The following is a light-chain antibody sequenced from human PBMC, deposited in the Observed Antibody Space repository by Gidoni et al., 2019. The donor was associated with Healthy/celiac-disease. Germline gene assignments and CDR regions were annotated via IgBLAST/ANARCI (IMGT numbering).Light chain of an antibody. Sequence: EIVLTQSQATLSLYPGERATISCRASQSVSSSLAWYQQKPGQAPRLLIYDASNRATGIPARFIGSGSWTDFTLTISSLEPEDFAVYYCQQRSNWPPNTFGQGTKLEIK. CDR1: QSVSSS. CDR2: DAS. CDR3: QQRSNWPPNT. J-gene: IGKJ2*01. V-gene: IGKV3-11*01.